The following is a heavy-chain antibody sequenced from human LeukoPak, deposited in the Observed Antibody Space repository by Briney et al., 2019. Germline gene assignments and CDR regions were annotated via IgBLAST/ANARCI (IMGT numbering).Heavy chain of an antibody. J-gene: IGHJ3*02. Sequence: PGGSLRLSCAASGFTFSSYGMSWVRQAPGKGLEWVSAISGSGGSTYYADSVKGRFTISRDNSKNTLYLQMNSLRAEDTAVYYCARGLVGAMVAFDIWGQGTMVTVSS. CDR1: GFTFSSYG. V-gene: IGHV3-23*01. D-gene: IGHD1-26*01. CDR3: ARGLVGAMVAFDI. CDR2: ISGSGGST.